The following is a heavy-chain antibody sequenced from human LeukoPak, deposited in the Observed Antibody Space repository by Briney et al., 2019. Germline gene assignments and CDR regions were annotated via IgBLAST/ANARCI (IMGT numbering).Heavy chain of an antibody. J-gene: IGHJ4*02. CDR3: ARAEYCSSTSCYSGGRLYSSSAGDY. Sequence: GASVKVSCKASGYTFTSYGISWVRQAPGQGLEWMGWISAYNGNTNYAQKLQGRVTMTTDTSASTAYMELRSLRSDDTAVYYCARAEYCSSTSCYSGGRLYSSSAGDYWGQGTLVTVSS. CDR2: ISAYNGNT. D-gene: IGHD2-2*01. CDR1: GYTFTSYG. V-gene: IGHV1-18*01.